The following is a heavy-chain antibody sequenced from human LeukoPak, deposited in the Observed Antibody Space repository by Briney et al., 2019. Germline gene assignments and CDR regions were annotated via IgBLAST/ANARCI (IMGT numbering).Heavy chain of an antibody. CDR1: GGSISSYY. CDR2: IYTSGST. V-gene: IGHV4-4*07. CDR3: AREPRRYCSSTSCYTGEYFDY. Sequence: SETLSLTCTVSGGSISSYYWSWIRQPAGKGLEWIGRIYTSGSTNYNPSLKSRVTMSVDTSKNQFSLKLSSVTAADTAVYYCAREPRRYCSSTSCYTGEYFDYWGQGTLVTVSS. D-gene: IGHD2-2*02. J-gene: IGHJ4*02.